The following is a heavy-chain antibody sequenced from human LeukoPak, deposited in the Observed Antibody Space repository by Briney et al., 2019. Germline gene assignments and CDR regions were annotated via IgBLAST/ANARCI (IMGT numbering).Heavy chain of an antibody. CDR3: AGFWGYYRGMDV. V-gene: IGHV3-74*01. J-gene: IGHJ6*02. CDR2: INSDGSST. D-gene: IGHD3-16*01. CDR1: GFTFSSYW. Sequence: GGSLRLSCAASGFTFSSYWMHWVRQAPGKGLVWVSRINSDGSSTSYADSVKGRFTISRDNAKNTLYLQMNSLRAEDTAVYYCAGFWGYYRGMDVWGQGTTVTVSS.